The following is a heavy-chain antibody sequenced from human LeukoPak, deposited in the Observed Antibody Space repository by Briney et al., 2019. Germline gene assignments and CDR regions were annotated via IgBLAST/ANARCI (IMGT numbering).Heavy chain of an antibody. J-gene: IGHJ2*01. V-gene: IGHV1-2*02. D-gene: IGHD3-9*01. CDR2: INPNSGGT. CDR3: ARHYERFSRPPPSDYDILTGPNWYFDL. CDR1: GYPFTTWE. Sequence: GASVKVSCKTSGYPFTTWEINWVRQAAGQGLEWMGWINPNSGGTNYAQKFQGRVTMTRDTSISTAYMELSRLRSDDTAVYYCARHYERFSRPPPSDYDILTGPNWYFDLWGRGTLVTVSS.